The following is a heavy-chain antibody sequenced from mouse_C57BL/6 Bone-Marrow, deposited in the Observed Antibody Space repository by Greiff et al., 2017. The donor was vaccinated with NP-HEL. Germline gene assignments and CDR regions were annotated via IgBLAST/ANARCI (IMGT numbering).Heavy chain of an antibody. CDR2: IRLKSDNYAT. Sequence: EVMLVESGGGLVQPGGSMKLSCVASGFTFSNYWMNWVRQSPEKGLEWVAQIRLKSDNYATHYAESVKGRFTISRDDSKSSVYLQMNNLRAEDTGIYYCTRNYGSSLYYFDYWGQGTTLTVSS. D-gene: IGHD1-1*01. V-gene: IGHV6-3*01. J-gene: IGHJ2*01. CDR1: GFTFSNYW. CDR3: TRNYGSSLYYFDY.